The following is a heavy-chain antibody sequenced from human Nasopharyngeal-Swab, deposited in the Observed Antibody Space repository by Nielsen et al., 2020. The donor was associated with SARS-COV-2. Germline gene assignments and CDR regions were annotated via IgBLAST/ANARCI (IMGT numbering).Heavy chain of an antibody. D-gene: IGHD5-12*01. CDR2: INHSDRT. V-gene: IGHV4-34*01. CDR1: GGSFNEYY. CDR3: ARSTWIPLDS. J-gene: IGHJ4*02. Sequence: SQTLSLTCGVSGGSFNEYYWSWIRQSPEKGLEWIGEINHSDRTIYNTSLKSRLTISVDTSKSKFSLELRSVTATDTAVYYCARSTWIPLDSWGPGTLVTVSS.